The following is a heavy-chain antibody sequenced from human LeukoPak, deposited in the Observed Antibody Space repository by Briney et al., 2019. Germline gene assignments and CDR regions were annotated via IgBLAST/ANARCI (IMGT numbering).Heavy chain of an antibody. D-gene: IGHD6-19*01. CDR3: ASTSEYSSGWKYFDY. V-gene: IGHV4-39*07. CDR2: IYYSGST. Sequence: SETLSLTCSVSGGSISSTNYYWGWIRQPPGKGLEWIGSIYYSGSTYYNPSLKSRVTISVGTSKNQFSLRLSSVTAADTAVYYCASTSEYSSGWKYFDYWGQGTLVTVSS. CDR1: GGSISSTNYY. J-gene: IGHJ4*02.